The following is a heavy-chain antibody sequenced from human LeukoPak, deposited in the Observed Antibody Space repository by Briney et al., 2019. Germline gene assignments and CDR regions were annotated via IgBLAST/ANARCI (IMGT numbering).Heavy chain of an antibody. Sequence: PSETLSLTCTVSGGSICSYYWSWIRQPPGKGLEWIGYIYYSGSTNYNPSLKSRVTISVDTSKNQFSLKLCSLTAADSAVYCCARSQSVWISFDYWGQGTLVTVSS. CDR1: GGSICSYY. D-gene: IGHD3-16*01. V-gene: IGHV4-59*01. CDR3: ARSQSVWISFDY. J-gene: IGHJ4*02. CDR2: IYYSGST.